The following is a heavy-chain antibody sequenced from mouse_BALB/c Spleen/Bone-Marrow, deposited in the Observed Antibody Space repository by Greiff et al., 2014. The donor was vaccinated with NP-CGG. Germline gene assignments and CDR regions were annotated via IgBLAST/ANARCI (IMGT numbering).Heavy chain of an antibody. J-gene: IGHJ3*01. CDR2: IYPGSGST. CDR1: GYTFTSYW. Sequence: LQQSGSELVRPGASVKLSCKASGYTFTSYWMHWVKQRPGQGLEWIGNIYPGSGSTNYDEKFKSKATLTVDTSSSTAYMRLSSLTSEDSAVYYCKRGGVYYDYDGAWFAYWGQGTLVTVSA. V-gene: IGHV1S22*01. D-gene: IGHD2-4*01. CDR3: KRGGVYYDYDGAWFAY.